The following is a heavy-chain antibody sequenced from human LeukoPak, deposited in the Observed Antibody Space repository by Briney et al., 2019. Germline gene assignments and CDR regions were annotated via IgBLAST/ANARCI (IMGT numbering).Heavy chain of an antibody. J-gene: IGHJ6*03. CDR3: ARDGDTVLTRGYYYYMDV. D-gene: IGHD4-23*01. Sequence: GGSLRLSCAASGFTFSSYGMTWVRQAPGKGLEWVSYISSSCSTIYYADSVKGRFTISRDNAKNSLYLQMNSLRAEDTALYYCARDGDTVLTRGYYYYMDVWGKGTTVTVSS. CDR1: GFTFSSYG. CDR2: ISSSCSTI. V-gene: IGHV3-48*04.